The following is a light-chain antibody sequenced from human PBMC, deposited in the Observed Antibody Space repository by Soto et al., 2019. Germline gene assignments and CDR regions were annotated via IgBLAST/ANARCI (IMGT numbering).Light chain of an antibody. CDR2: AAS. CDR3: KQYNSYWK. V-gene: IGKV1-17*01. CDR1: QTITSD. J-gene: IGKJ1*01. Sequence: DIQITHSPSSVSASVVDRVTITFLASQTITSDLNWYQQKPGKAPKLLIYAASNLQSGVPSRFSGSGSGKEFTLTISSLQPDDFATYYCKQYNSYWKFGQGTKVDIK.